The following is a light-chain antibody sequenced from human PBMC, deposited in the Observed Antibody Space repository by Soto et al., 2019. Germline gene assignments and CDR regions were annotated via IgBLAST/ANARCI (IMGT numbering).Light chain of an antibody. CDR3: QSFDKYLSAVV. V-gene: IGLV1-40*01. CDR1: SSDIGAGYR. CDR2: DNT. Sequence: QSVLTQPPSVSGAPGERVTISCTGSSSDIGAGYRVRWYQQVPGTAPKLLIYDNTNRPSGVSVRFSGSKSGTSASLDISGLQAEDEADYYCQSFDKYLSAVVFGGGTKVTVL. J-gene: IGLJ2*01.